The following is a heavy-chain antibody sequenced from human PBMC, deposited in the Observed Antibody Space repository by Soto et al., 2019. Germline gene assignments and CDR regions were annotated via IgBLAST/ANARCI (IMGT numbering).Heavy chain of an antibody. CDR2: IYHSGST. Sequence: QVQLQESGPGLVKPWGTLSLTCAVSGGSISCSNWWSWVRQPPGKGLEWIGEIYHSGSTNYNPSLKSQVSISVDKSKHQCSLQLSSVTPADTAVYYCARKYYDSSGFFDYWGQGTLVTVSS. J-gene: IGHJ4*02. D-gene: IGHD3-22*01. CDR3: ARKYYDSSGFFDY. V-gene: IGHV4-4*02. CDR1: GGSISCSNW.